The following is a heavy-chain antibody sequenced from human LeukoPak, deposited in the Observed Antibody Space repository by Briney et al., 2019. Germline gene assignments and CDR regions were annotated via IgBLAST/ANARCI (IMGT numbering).Heavy chain of an antibody. CDR1: GGTFSSYA. D-gene: IGHD5-12*01. Sequence: SVKVSCKASGGTFSSYAISWVRQAPGQGLEWMGGIIPVFGTANYAQKFQGRVTITADKSTSTAYMELSSLRSEDTAVYYCARADLTNSGYDTYYYYYYMDVWGKGTTVTVSS. J-gene: IGHJ6*03. V-gene: IGHV1-69*06. CDR2: IIPVFGTA. CDR3: ARADLTNSGYDTYYYYYYMDV.